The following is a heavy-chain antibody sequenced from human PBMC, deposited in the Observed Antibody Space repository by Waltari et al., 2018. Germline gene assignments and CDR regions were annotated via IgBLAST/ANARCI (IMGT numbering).Heavy chain of an antibody. CDR1: GDKFSTYW. CDR3: ARREHDYDYVGGSYRRVIDTFDI. V-gene: IGHV5-51*03. D-gene: IGHD3-16*02. CDR2: IYVGDSET. J-gene: IGHJ3*02. Sequence: EVRLVQSGAEVKKPGESLKISCKGSGDKFSTYWIGWVRQMPGKGLEWMGIIYVGDSETRYSPSFRGQVTMSADKSFTTAYLQWSSLKASDTAMYYCARREHDYDYVGGSYRRVIDTFDIWGQGTRVTVSS.